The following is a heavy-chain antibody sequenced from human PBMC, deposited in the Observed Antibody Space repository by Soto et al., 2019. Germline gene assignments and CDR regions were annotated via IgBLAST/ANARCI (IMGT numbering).Heavy chain of an antibody. CDR1: GGTFSSYT. V-gene: IGHV1-69*02. CDR2: IIPILGIA. Sequence: QVQLVQSGAEVQKPGSSVKVSCKASGGTFSSYTISWVRQAPGQGLEWMGRIIPILGIANYAQKFQGRVTITADKYTSTAYMELSSLRSEDTAVYYCARASGYCSSTSCYGYMDVWGKGTTVTVSS. J-gene: IGHJ6*03. CDR3: ARASGYCSSTSCYGYMDV. D-gene: IGHD2-2*01.